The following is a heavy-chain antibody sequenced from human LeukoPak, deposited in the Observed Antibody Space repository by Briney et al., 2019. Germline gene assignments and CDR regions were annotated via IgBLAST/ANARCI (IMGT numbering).Heavy chain of an antibody. D-gene: IGHD2-2*01. CDR2: IYYSGST. Sequence: SETLSLTCTVSGGSISSGDYYWSWIRQPPGKGLEWIGYIYYSGSTYYNPSLKSRVTLSVDTSKNQFSLKLSSVTAADTAVYYCARVYCSSTSCSHYYYYMHVWGKGTTVTVSS. J-gene: IGHJ6*03. CDR1: GGSISSGDYY. V-gene: IGHV4-30-4*08. CDR3: ARVYCSSTSCSHYYYYMHV.